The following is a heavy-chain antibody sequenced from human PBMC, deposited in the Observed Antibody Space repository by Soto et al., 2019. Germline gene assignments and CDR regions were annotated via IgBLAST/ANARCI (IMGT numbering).Heavy chain of an antibody. CDR3: ATRAPIAAEYYFDE. CDR1: GGTFSSYT. D-gene: IGHD6-13*01. J-gene: IGHJ4*02. Sequence: GASVKVSCKASGGTFSSYTISWVRQAPGQGLEWMGRIIPILGIANYAQKFQGRVTITADKSTSTAYMELSSLRSEDTAVYYCATRAPIAAEYYFDEWGQGTLVTVSS. CDR2: IIPILGIA. V-gene: IGHV1-69*02.